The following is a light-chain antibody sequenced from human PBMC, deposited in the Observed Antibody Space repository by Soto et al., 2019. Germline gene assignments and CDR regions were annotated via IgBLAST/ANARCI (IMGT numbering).Light chain of an antibody. V-gene: IGKV3-11*01. J-gene: IGKJ5*01. CDR1: QSFRGL. Sequence: DIVLPQSPGTLSLSPGARSTLYGRASQSFRGLLAWYQQKPGQAPRLLIYDAYNRATGIPPRFSGSGSGTDFTLTISSLEPEDSAVYYCQQRHMWPITFGQGTRLEIK. CDR3: QQRHMWPIT. CDR2: DAY.